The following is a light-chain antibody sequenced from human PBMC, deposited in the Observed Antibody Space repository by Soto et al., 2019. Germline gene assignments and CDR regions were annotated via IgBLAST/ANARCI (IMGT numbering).Light chain of an antibody. CDR3: SSYTSSSTLYVV. Sequence: QSALTQPASVSGSPGQSITISCTGTSSDVGGYNYVSWYPQHPGKAPKLMIYEVSNRPSGVSNRFSGSKSGNTASLTISGLQAEDEADYSCSSYTSSSTLYVVFGGGTKLTVL. V-gene: IGLV2-14*01. CDR2: EVS. J-gene: IGLJ2*01. CDR1: SSDVGGYNY.